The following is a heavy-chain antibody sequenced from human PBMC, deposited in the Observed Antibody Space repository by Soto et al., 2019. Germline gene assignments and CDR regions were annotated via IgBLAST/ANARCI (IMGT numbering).Heavy chain of an antibody. D-gene: IGHD3-10*01. V-gene: IGHV3-30*18. J-gene: IGHJ6*04. CDR3: AKDLSGSGSVMDV. CDR2: ISYDGSNK. CDR1: GFTFSSCG. Sequence: PGGSLRLSCAASGFTFSSCGMHWVRQAPGKGLEWVAVISYDGSNKYYADSVKGRFTISRDNSKNTLYLQMNSLRAEDTAVYYCAKDLSGSGSVMDVWGKGTTVTVSS.